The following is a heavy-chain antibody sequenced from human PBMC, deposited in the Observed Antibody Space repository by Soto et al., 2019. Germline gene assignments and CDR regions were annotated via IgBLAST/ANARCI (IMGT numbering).Heavy chain of an antibody. J-gene: IGHJ4*02. CDR3: VRLIGNSWLDY. V-gene: IGHV6-1*01. Sequence: SQTLSLTCAISGDSVSSYSVVWNWIRQSPSGGLEWLGRTYYRSKWYSEYAISVQSRITVNADTSKNQVSLHLNSVTPEDTAVYYCVRLIGNSWLDYWGQGALVTVSS. CDR1: GDSVSSYSVV. D-gene: IGHD3-22*01. CDR2: TYYRSKWYS.